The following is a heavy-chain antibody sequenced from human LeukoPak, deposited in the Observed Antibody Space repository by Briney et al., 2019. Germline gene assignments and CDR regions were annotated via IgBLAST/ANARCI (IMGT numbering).Heavy chain of an antibody. CDR1: GFTFSSYS. V-gene: IGHV3-48*01. CDR3: GAGYYYYYMDV. CDR2: ISSSSSTI. Sequence: GGSLRPSCAASGFTFSSYSMNWVRQAPGKGLEWVSYISSSSSTIYYADSVKGRFTISRDNAKNSLYLQMNSLRAEDTAVYYCGAGYYYYYMDVWGKGTTVTVSS. J-gene: IGHJ6*03.